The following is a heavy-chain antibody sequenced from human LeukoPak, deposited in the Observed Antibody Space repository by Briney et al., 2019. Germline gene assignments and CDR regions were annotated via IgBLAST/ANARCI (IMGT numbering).Heavy chain of an antibody. Sequence: SETLSLTCTVSGGSISSYYWSWIRQPPGKGLEWIGYVYYNGLTSYNASLRSRLILLVDTARNQVSLKLTSVTAADTAVYYCTRERSTVTFDYWGQGTLVTVSS. CDR1: GGSISSYY. CDR3: TRERSTVTFDY. CDR2: VYYNGLT. V-gene: IGHV4-59*01. D-gene: IGHD4-17*01. J-gene: IGHJ4*02.